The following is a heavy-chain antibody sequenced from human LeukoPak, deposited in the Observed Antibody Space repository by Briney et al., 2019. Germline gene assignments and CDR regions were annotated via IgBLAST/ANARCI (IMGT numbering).Heavy chain of an antibody. D-gene: IGHD2-15*01. Sequence: ASVKVSRKASGYTFTGYYMHWVRQAPGQGLEWMGWINPNSGGTNYAQKFQGRVTMTRDTSISTAYMELSRLRSDDTAVCYCAREGYCSGGSCYSSGSPYNWFDPWGQGTLVTVSS. CDR1: GYTFTGYY. CDR2: INPNSGGT. CDR3: AREGYCSGGSCYSSGSPYNWFDP. J-gene: IGHJ5*02. V-gene: IGHV1-2*02.